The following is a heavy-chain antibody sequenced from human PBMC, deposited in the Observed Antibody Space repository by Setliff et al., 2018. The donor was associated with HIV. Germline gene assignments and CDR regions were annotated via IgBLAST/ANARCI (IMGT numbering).Heavy chain of an antibody. V-gene: IGHV4-34*01. J-gene: IGHJ2*01. CDR2: INHSGST. CDR3: ARGPAEWQIVVVPAAHWYFDL. CDR1: GGSFSGYY. Sequence: PSETLSLTCAVYGGSFSGYYWNWIRQSPGKGLKWIGEINHSGSTNYNPSLKSRITISVDTSKKQFSLKLNSVTAADTAVYYCARGPAEWQIVVVPAAHWYFDLWGRGTLVTVSS. D-gene: IGHD2-2*01.